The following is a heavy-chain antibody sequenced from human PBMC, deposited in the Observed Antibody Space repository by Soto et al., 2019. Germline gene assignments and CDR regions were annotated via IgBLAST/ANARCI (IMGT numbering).Heavy chain of an antibody. CDR3: ARLRGYYFDY. Sequence: SETLSLTCTVSGGSISSSSYYWGWIRQPPGKGLEWIGSIYYSGSTNYNPSLKSRVTISVDTSKNQFSLKLSSVTAADTAVYYCARLRGYYFDYWGQGTLVTVSS. J-gene: IGHJ4*02. CDR1: GGSISSSSYY. CDR2: IYYSGST. V-gene: IGHV4-39*07.